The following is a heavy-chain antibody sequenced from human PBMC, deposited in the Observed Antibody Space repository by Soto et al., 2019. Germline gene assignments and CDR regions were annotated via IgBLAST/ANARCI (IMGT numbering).Heavy chain of an antibody. Sequence: GGSLRLSCAASGFIFSSYAMHWVRQAPGKGLEYVSTISTNGGSTDYANSVKGRFTISRDNSENTLSLQMGSLRPEDMGVYYCARGLPGYSLDYWGQGTLVTVSS. CDR3: ARGLPGYSLDY. J-gene: IGHJ4*02. CDR2: ISTNGGST. CDR1: GFIFSSYA. V-gene: IGHV3-64*01. D-gene: IGHD5-12*01.